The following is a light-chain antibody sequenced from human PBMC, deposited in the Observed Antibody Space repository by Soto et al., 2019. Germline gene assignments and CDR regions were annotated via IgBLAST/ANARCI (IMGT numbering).Light chain of an antibody. CDR3: QQSYSTLLFT. J-gene: IGKJ2*01. CDR1: QSISSY. V-gene: IGKV1-39*01. CDR2: AAS. Sequence: DIQMTQSPSSLSASVGDRVTITCRASQSISSYLNWYQQKPGKAPKLLIYAASSLQSGVPSMFSGSGSGTDFTLTISSLQPEDFATYYCQQSYSTLLFTFGQGTKLDIK.